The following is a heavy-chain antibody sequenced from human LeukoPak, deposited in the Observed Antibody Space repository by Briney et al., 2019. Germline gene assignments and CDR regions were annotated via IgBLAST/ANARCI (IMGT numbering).Heavy chain of an antibody. D-gene: IGHD6-13*01. CDR1: GFTFSSYA. V-gene: IGHV3-23*01. CDR3: AKGWQQLSSYPFDY. J-gene: IGHJ4*02. CDR2: ISGSGGST. Sequence: GGSLRLSCAASGFTFSSYAMSWVRQAPGKGLEWVSAISGSGGSTYYADSVKGRFTISRDDSKNTLYLQMNSLRAEDTAVYYCAKGWQQLSSYPFDYWGQGTLVTVSS.